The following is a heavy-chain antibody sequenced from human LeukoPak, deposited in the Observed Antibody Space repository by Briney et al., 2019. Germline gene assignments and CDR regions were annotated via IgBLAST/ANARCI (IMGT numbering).Heavy chain of an antibody. J-gene: IGHJ4*02. D-gene: IGHD2-8*02. CDR2: INPNSGGT. CDR3: ARGYWGYDS. Sequence: ASVKVSCKASGYTFTAYYMHWVRQAPGQGLEWMGWINPNSGGTNYAQKFQGWVTMTRDTSISTAYMELTRLKSDDTAVYYCARGYWGYDSWGQGTLDTVSS. CDR1: GYTFTAYY. V-gene: IGHV1-2*04.